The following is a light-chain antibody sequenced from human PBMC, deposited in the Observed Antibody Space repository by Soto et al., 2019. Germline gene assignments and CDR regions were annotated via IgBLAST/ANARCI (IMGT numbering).Light chain of an antibody. CDR2: CNN. CDR1: SSNIGSYY. CDR3: AAWDDSLSGVV. Sequence: QSVLTQPPSASGTPGQRVTISCSGSSSNIGSYYVYWYQQLPGTAPTLLIYCNNKRPSGVPDRFSGSKSGTSASLTISGLRSEDEADYYCAAWDDSLSGVVFGGGTKLTVL. V-gene: IGLV1-47*02. J-gene: IGLJ2*01.